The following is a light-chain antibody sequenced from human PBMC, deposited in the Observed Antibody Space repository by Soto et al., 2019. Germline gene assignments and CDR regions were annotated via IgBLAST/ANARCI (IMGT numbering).Light chain of an antibody. CDR3: QQRTDWPL. CDR1: QSVSNY. J-gene: IGKJ3*01. V-gene: IGKV3-11*01. Sequence: EIVLTQSPATLSLSPGERATLSCRASQSVSNYLAWYQHKPGQAPRLLIYDASNRATGIPARFSGSGSGTDFTLTIRSLEPEDFAVYYCQQRTDWPLFGPGNKVDIK. CDR2: DAS.